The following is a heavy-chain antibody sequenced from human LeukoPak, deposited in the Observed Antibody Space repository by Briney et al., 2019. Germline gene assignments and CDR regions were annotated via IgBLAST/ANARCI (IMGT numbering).Heavy chain of an antibody. CDR3: AKGLTYYYDSSGYRDDAFDI. V-gene: IGHV3-23*01. Sequence: GGSLRLSCTVSGFTLSSYEMSWIRQAPGKGLEWVSSIDYDGGSGHYADSVKGRFTISRDNFNNTLFLHLNSLRGEDTAVYYCAKGLTYYYDSSGYRDDAFDIWGQGTMVTVSS. CDR2: IDYDGGSG. CDR1: GFTLSSYE. J-gene: IGHJ3*02. D-gene: IGHD3-22*01.